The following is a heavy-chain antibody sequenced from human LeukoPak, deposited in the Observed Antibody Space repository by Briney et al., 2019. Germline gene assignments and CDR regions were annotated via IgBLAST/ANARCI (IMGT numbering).Heavy chain of an antibody. J-gene: IGHJ6*03. CDR2: IIPIFGTA. CDR3: ARGGRAGSSSPHPLWYYYYYMDV. V-gene: IGHV1-69*05. D-gene: IGHD6-6*01. CDR1: GGTFSSYA. Sequence: SVKVSCKASGGTFSSYAISWVRQAPGQGLEWMGGIIPIFGTANYAQKFQGRVTITTDESTSTAYMGLSSLRSEDTAVYYCARGGRAGSSSPHPLWYYYYYMDVWGKGTTVTVSS.